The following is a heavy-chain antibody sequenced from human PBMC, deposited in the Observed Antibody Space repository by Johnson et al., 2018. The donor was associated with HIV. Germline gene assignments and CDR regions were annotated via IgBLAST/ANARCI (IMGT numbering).Heavy chain of an antibody. CDR1: GFTFSSYA. CDR3: ARKTSYYYDDSGYRGDAFDI. J-gene: IGHJ3*02. D-gene: IGHD3-22*01. Sequence: QVQLVESGGGVVQPGRSLRLSCAASGFTFSSYAMHWVRQAPGKGLEWVAVISYDGSNKYYADSVKGRFTISRDNSKNTLYLQMNSLRAEDTDLYYCARKTSYYYDDSGYRGDAFDIGGRGTVVTVSS. CDR2: ISYDGSNK. V-gene: IGHV3-30*04.